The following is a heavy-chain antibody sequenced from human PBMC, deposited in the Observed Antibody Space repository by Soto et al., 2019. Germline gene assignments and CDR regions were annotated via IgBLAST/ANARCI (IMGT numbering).Heavy chain of an antibody. CDR1: GGTFSSYA. J-gene: IGHJ6*02. Sequence: GASVKVSCKASGGTFSSYAISWVRQAPGQGLEWMGGIIPIFGTANYAQKFQGRVTITADESTSTAYMELSSLRSEDTAVYYCARDRLVFDSSGYASLPYYYYGMDVWGQGTTVTVSS. CDR3: ARDRLVFDSSGYASLPYYYYGMDV. V-gene: IGHV1-69*13. D-gene: IGHD3-22*01. CDR2: IIPIFGTA.